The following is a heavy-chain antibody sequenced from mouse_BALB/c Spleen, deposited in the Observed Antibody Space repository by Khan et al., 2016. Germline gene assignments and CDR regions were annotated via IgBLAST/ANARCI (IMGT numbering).Heavy chain of an antibody. J-gene: IGHJ1*01. CDR3: ARWGLRWYFDV. CDR2: ISTYSGNT. D-gene: IGHD2-2*01. V-gene: IGHV1S137*01. CDR1: GYTFTDYA. Sequence: QVQLQQSGPELVRPGVSVKISCKGSGYTFTDYAMHWVKQSHGKSLEWIGVISTYSGNTNYNKKFKGKATMTVEKSSSKAYMELARMTSEDSAIYYCARWGLRWYFDVWGAGTTVTVSS.